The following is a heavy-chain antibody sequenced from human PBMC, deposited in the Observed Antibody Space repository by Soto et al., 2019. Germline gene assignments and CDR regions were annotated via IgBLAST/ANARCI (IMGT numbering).Heavy chain of an antibody. Sequence: EVQLLESGGGLVQPGGSLRLSCAASGFTFSDYAMSWVRQAPGKGLEWLSLISGTGVPTLYAGSVKGRFSVSRDNSKSTLFLEMNDLRVDDTAKYYCAKSFGSSSSCFFLWVDPWGPGTLVTVSS. V-gene: IGHV3-23*01. J-gene: IGHJ5*02. CDR3: AKSFGSSSSCFFLWVDP. D-gene: IGHD2-2*01. CDR2: ISGTGVPT. CDR1: GFTFSDYA.